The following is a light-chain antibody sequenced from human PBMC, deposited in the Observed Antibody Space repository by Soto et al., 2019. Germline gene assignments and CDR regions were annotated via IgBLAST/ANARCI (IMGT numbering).Light chain of an antibody. CDR3: QQRSIWPWT. J-gene: IGKJ1*01. CDR2: DAS. V-gene: IGKV3-11*01. CDR1: QSVSNY. Sequence: EIVLTQSPATLSLSPGERATLSCWASQSVSNYFVWYQQKPGQAPRLLIYDASKRATGIPARFSGSGSGTDFTLTISSLEPEDFAVYYCQQRSIWPWTIGQRTKVEIK.